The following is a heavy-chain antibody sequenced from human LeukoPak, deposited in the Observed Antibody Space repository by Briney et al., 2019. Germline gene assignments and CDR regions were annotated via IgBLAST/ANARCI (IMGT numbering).Heavy chain of an antibody. CDR3: ARGIVPAASLHYFDY. D-gene: IGHD2-2*01. CDR1: GFTFSSYA. J-gene: IGHJ4*02. V-gene: IGHV3-66*01. Sequence: GGSLRLSCAASGFTFSSYAMSWVRQAPGKGLEWVSVIYSGGSTYYADSVKGRFTISRDNSKNTLYLQMNSLRAEDTAVYYCARGIVPAASLHYFDYWGQGTLVTVSS. CDR2: IYSGGST.